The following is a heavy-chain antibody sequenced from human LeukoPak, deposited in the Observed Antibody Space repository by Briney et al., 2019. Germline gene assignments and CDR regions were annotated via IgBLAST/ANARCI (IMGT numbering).Heavy chain of an antibody. V-gene: IGHV4-34*01. CDR2: INDSGST. CDR1: GGSFSGYY. Sequence: SETLSLTCAVYGGSFSGYYWSWIRQPPGKGLEWIGEINDSGSTNYNPSLKSRVTISVDTSKNQFSLKLSSVTAADKAVYYCAGDRAYGSGSYSYDYYYYMDVWGKGTTVTVSS. J-gene: IGHJ6*03. D-gene: IGHD3-10*01. CDR3: AGDRAYGSGSYSYDYYYYMDV.